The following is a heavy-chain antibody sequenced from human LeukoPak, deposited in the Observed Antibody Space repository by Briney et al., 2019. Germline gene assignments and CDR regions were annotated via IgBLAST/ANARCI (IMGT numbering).Heavy chain of an antibody. Sequence: GGSLRLSCAASGFTFDDYAMHWVRQAPGKGLEWVSGISWNSGSIGYADSVKGRFTISRDNAKNSLYLQMNSLRAEDTAVYYCARDFGVGATQYYYYGMDVWGQGTTVTVSS. CDR2: ISWNSGSI. D-gene: IGHD1-26*01. CDR1: GFTFDDYA. V-gene: IGHV3-9*01. CDR3: ARDFGVGATQYYYYGMDV. J-gene: IGHJ6*02.